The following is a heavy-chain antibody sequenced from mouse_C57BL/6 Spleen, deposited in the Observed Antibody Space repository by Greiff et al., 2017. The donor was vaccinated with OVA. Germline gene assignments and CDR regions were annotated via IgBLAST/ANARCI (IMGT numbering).Heavy chain of an antibody. Sequence: QVQLQQPGAELVRPGSSVKLSCKASGYTFTSYWMHWVKQRPIQGLEWIGNIDPSDSATHYNQKFKDKATLTVDKSSSTAYMQLSSLTSEDSAVYYCARSGGYSWYFDVWGTGTTVTVSS. V-gene: IGHV1-52*01. D-gene: IGHD2-3*01. CDR1: GYTFTSYW. J-gene: IGHJ1*03. CDR3: ARSGGYSWYFDV. CDR2: IDPSDSAT.